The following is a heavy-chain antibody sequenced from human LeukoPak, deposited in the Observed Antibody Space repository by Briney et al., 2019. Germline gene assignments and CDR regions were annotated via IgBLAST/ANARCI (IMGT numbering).Heavy chain of an antibody. J-gene: IGHJ4*02. CDR1: GFPFNDYA. Sequence: PGGSLRLSCAASGFPFNDYAMNWVRQAPGKGLEWVSSVSSSSSYIYYADSVKGRFTISRDNAKNSLYLQMNSLRAEDTAVYYCASVYYGSGSYWGQGTLVTVSS. CDR2: VSSSSSYI. D-gene: IGHD3-10*01. V-gene: IGHV3-21*01. CDR3: ASVYYGSGSY.